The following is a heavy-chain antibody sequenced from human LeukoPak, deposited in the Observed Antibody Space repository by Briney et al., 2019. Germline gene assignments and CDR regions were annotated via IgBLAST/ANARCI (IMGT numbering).Heavy chain of an antibody. J-gene: IGHJ6*02. CDR3: AKGLLTYYYDSSSYHSLNYYYGMDV. CDR2: ISGSGGST. V-gene: IGHV3-23*01. D-gene: IGHD3-22*01. Sequence: PGGSLRLSCAASGFTFSSYAMSWVRQAPGKGLEWVSAISGSGGSTYYADSVKGRFTISRDNSKNTLYLQMNSLRAEDTAVYYCAKGLLTYYYDSSSYHSLNYYYGMDVWGQGTTVTVSS. CDR1: GFTFSSYA.